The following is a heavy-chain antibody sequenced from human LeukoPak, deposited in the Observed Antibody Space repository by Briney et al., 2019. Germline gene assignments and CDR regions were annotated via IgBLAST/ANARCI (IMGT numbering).Heavy chain of an antibody. V-gene: IGHV4-59*01. CDR2: IYYSGST. J-gene: IGHJ6*02. CDR3: ARVVNMIVPPYYYYGMDA. Sequence: SETLSLTCTVSGGSISSYYWSWIRQPPGKGLEWIGYIYYSGSTNYNPSLKSRVTISVDTSKNQFSLKLSSVTAADTAVYYCARVVNMIVPPYYYYGMDAWGQGTTVTFS. D-gene: IGHD3-22*01. CDR1: GGSISSYY.